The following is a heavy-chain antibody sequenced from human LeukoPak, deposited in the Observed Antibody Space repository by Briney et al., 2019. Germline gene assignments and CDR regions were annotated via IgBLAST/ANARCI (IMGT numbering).Heavy chain of an antibody. CDR3: ARDQKCSGGSCSFDPFDI. D-gene: IGHD2-15*01. CDR1: GFAFSDYW. CDR2: ISSSSSTM. V-gene: IGHV3-48*01. Sequence: GGSLRLSCTASGFAFSDYWMNWVRQAPGKGLDWVSCISSSSSTMYYADSVKGRFTISRDNAQNSLYLQMNSLRAEDTAVYYCARDQKCSGGSCSFDPFDIWGQGTVVTVSS. J-gene: IGHJ3*02.